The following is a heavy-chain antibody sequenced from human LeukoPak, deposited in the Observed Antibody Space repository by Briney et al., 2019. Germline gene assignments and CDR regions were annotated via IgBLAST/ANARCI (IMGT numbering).Heavy chain of an antibody. D-gene: IGHD1-14*01. Sequence: SHTLSLTFAISGDSVSSNSAGWIWIRQSPSRGLEWLGRTYCSSKWNNDSAVSVKSRITVNPDTTKNQFSLQLNSVTPEDTAVYYCARGPLRDGFDLWGQGTLVTVSS. J-gene: IGHJ3*01. V-gene: IGHV6-1*01. CDR2: TYCSSKWNN. CDR3: ARGPLRDGFDL. CDR1: GDSVSSNSAG.